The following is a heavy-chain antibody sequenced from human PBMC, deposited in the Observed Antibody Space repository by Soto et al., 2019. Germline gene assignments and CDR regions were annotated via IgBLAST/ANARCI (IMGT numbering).Heavy chain of an antibody. CDR3: ARGLMGAAAGTQGY. V-gene: IGHV4-4*02. J-gene: IGHJ4*02. CDR2: IYPTGTT. Sequence: QVQLQESGPGLVNPSGTLSLTCAVSGGSISSSNWWSWVRQPPGKGLEWIGEIYPTGTTNYNPSLKSRVPISGDKSKNQFSLKLNSVTAADTAMYYCARGLMGAAAGTQGYWGQGTLVTVSS. D-gene: IGHD6-13*01. CDR1: GGSISSSNW.